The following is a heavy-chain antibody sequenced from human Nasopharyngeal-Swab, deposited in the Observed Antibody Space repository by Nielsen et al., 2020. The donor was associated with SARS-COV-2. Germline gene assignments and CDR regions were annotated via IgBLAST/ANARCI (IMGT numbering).Heavy chain of an antibody. CDR2: IKHDGSET. CDR3: ARDDDYGDY. CDR1: GFTFSSYN. Sequence: GESLKISCGASGFTFSSYNMNWARQAPGKGLEWVASIKHDGSETYYVDSLKGRFTISRDNAKKSLYLQMTSLRAEDTAVYYCARDDDYGDYWGQGTLVTVSS. J-gene: IGHJ4*02. V-gene: IGHV3-7*01.